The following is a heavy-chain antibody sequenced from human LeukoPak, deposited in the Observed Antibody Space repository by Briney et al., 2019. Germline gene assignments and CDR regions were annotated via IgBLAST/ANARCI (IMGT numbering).Heavy chain of an antibody. V-gene: IGHV3-23*01. D-gene: IGHD4-17*01. CDR1: GFTFSSYA. Sequence: GGSLRLSCAASGFTFSSYAMSWVRQAPGKGLEWVSAISGSGGSTYYADSVKGRFTISRDNSKNTLYLQMNSLRAEDTAVYYCAKDFVDDYGDYGAFDIWGQGTMVTVSS. CDR2: ISGSGGST. J-gene: IGHJ3*02. CDR3: AKDFVDDYGDYGAFDI.